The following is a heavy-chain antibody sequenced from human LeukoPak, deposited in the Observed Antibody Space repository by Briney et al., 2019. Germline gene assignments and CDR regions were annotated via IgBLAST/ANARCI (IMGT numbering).Heavy chain of an antibody. CDR1: GFSFSSYV. V-gene: IGHV3-48*03. Sequence: PGGSRRLSCAASGFSFSSYVMKWVRQAPGRGLEWVSYISSGAGTEYYADSVKGRFTISRDNPKNSLYLQMNSLRAEDTAIYYCARDYGGTLDYWGQGTLVTVSS. J-gene: IGHJ4*02. CDR3: ARDYGGTLDY. D-gene: IGHD4-23*01. CDR2: ISSGAGTE.